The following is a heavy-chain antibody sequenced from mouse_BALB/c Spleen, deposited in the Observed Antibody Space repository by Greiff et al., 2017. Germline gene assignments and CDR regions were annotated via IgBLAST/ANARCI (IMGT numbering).Heavy chain of an antibody. CDR1: GYSFTSYY. V-gene: IGHV1S135*01. D-gene: IGHD1-1*01. J-gene: IGHJ2*01. Sequence: VQLQQSGPELMKPGASVKISCKASGYSFTSYYMHWVKQSHGKSLEWIGYIDPFNGGTSYNQKFKGKATLTVDKSSSTAYMHLSSLTSEDSAVYYCARGGGGSSSYFDYWGQGTTLTVSS. CDR2: IDPFNGGT. CDR3: ARGGGGSSSYFDY.